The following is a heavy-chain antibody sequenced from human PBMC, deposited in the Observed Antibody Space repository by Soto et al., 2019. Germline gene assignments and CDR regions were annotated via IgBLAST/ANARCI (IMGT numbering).Heavy chain of an antibody. V-gene: IGHV3-33*01. J-gene: IGHJ5*02. Sequence: GGSLRLSCVTSGFTFNNYGIHWVRQAPGKGLEWVAVMWAGGRKENYADSVKGRFTMSRDLSKNTLYLQMDSLRAEDTAVYYCARDIDTSSHFGWFDPWGQGTLGTVSA. CDR2: MWAGGRKE. CDR3: ARDIDTSSHFGWFDP. D-gene: IGHD2-2*01. CDR1: GFTFNNYG.